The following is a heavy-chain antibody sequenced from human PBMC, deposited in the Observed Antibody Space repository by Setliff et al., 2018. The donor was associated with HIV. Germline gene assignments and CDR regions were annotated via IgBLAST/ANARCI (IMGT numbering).Heavy chain of an antibody. Sequence: LRLSCAAAGFTFSKAWMSWFRQTPGKGLEWVGRIKSRTVTETTDVAAPVKGRFTISRDDSQNTLYLQMDSLKTEDTGVYYCSGHFLGFWGQGTLVTVSS. J-gene: IGHJ4*02. V-gene: IGHV3-15*01. CDR2: IKSRTVTETT. CDR3: SGHFLGF. CDR1: GFTFSKAW. D-gene: IGHD3-10*01.